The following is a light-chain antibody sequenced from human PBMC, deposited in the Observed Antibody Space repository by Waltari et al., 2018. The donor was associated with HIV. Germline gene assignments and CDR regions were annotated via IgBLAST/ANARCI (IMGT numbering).Light chain of an antibody. J-gene: IGLJ3*02. CDR1: RGHSTYI. CDR2: LEGSGSY. Sequence: QPVLTQSSSASASLGSSVILTCTLDRGHSTYIITWHRQQRGNAPQYLMKLEGSGSYKRGSAVPDRFSGSSSGADRYLTISNLQSEDEADYYCETWDTHTEVFGGGTKLTVL. V-gene: IGLV4-60*03. CDR3: ETWDTHTEV.